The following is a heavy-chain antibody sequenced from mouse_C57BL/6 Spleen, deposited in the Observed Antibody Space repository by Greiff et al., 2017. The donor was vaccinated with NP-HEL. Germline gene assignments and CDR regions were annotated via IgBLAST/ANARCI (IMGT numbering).Heavy chain of an antibody. CDR1: GYTFTSYT. D-gene: IGHD4-1*01. CDR2: INPSSGST. Sequence: VQLQQSGAELARPGASVKMSCKASGYTFTSYTMHWVKQRPGQGLEWIGYINPSSGSTKYNQKFKDKATLTADKSSSTAYMQLSSLTSEDSAVYYCARGGNWDFDYWGQGTTLTVSS. J-gene: IGHJ2*01. CDR3: ARGGNWDFDY. V-gene: IGHV1-4*01.